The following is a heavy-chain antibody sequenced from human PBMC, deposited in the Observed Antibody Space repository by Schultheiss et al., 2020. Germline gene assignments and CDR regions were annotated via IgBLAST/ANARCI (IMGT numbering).Heavy chain of an antibody. CDR2: ISYDGSNK. CDR1: GFTFSSYA. CDR3: AREPEPDYYDSSNKPYYFDY. J-gene: IGHJ4*02. D-gene: IGHD3-22*01. V-gene: IGHV3-30*01. Sequence: GESLKISCAASGFTFSSYAMHWVRQAPGKGLEWVAVISYDGSNKYYADSVKGRFTISRDNSKNTLYLQMNSLRAEDTAVYYCAREPEPDYYDSSNKPYYFDYWGQGTLVTVSS.